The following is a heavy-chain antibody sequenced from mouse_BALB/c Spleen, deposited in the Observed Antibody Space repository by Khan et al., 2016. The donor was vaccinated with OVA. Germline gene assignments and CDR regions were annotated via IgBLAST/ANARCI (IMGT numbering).Heavy chain of an antibody. J-gene: IGHJ3*01. CDR1: GYTFTSYV. Sequence: EVQLQQSGPELVKPGASVKMSCKTSGYTFTSYVMHWVKQKPGLGLEWIGYIYPFNDDTKYNEKFKGKATLTSAKSSSTAYMELSSLHSEDSAFYYCAPAVNDNWSFAYWGQGTLVTVSA. V-gene: IGHV1S136*01. CDR3: APAVNDNWSFAY. CDR2: IYPFNDDT. D-gene: IGHD4-1*02.